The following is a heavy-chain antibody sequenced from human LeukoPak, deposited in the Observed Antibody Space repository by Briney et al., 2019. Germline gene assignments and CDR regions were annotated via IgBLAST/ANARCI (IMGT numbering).Heavy chain of an antibody. CDR1: GGTFSSYA. D-gene: IGHD4-17*01. CDR3: ARGPSSYGDYIFRIAEYFQH. Sequence: GSSVKVSCKASGGTFSSYAISWVRQAPGQGLEWMGGIIPIFSTANYAQKFQGRVTITADKSTSTAYMELSSLRSEDTAVYYCARGPSSYGDYIFRIAEYFQHWGQGTLVTVSS. V-gene: IGHV1-69*06. CDR2: IIPIFSTA. J-gene: IGHJ1*01.